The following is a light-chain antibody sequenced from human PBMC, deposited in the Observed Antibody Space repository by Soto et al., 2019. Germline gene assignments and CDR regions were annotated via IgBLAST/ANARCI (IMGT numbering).Light chain of an antibody. J-gene: IGKJ3*01. V-gene: IGKV1-6*01. CDR1: QGIRND. CDR2: AAS. Sequence: AIQMTQSPSSLSASVGDRVTITCRASQGIRNDLGWYQQKPGKAPKLLIYAASSLQSGVPSRFSGSGSGTDFTLTISCLQSEDFATYYCQQYYSYPLAFGPGTKVDI. CDR3: QQYYSYPLA.